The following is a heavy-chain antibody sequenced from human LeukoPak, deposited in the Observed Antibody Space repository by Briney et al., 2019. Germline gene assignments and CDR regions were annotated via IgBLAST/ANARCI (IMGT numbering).Heavy chain of an antibody. CDR2: IKQDGSEK. D-gene: IGHD3-3*01. J-gene: IGHJ4*02. Sequence: GGSLRLSCAASGFTFSSYWMSWVRQAPGKGLEWVANIKQDGSEKYYVDSVKGRFTISRDNAKNSLYLQMNSLRAEDTAVYYCARGAGLRFLEWLSGFDYWGQGTLVTVSS. CDR3: ARGAGLRFLEWLSGFDY. CDR1: GFTFSSYW. V-gene: IGHV3-7*01.